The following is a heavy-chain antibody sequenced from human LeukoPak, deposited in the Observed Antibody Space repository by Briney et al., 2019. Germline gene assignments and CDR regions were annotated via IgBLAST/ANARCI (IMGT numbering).Heavy chain of an antibody. D-gene: IGHD3-16*01. J-gene: IGHJ6*02. Sequence: ASVKVSCKASGYTFTSYGISWVRQAPGQGLEWMGWISAYNGNTNYAQKLQGRVTMTTDTSTSTAYMELRSLRSDDTAVYYCASPIGVPGGYYYGMDVWGQGTTVTVSS. V-gene: IGHV1-18*01. CDR3: ASPIGVPGGYYYGMDV. CDR2: ISAYNGNT. CDR1: GYTFTSYG.